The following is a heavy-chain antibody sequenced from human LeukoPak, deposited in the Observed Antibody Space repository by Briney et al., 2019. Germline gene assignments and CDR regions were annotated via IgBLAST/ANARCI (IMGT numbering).Heavy chain of an antibody. CDR3: AKDPPTRNYYDSSGPPDY. CDR1: GFTFSSYG. CDR2: IRYDGNNK. J-gene: IGHJ4*02. D-gene: IGHD3-22*01. V-gene: IGHV3-30*02. Sequence: GGSLRLSCGASGFTFSSYGMHWVRQAPGKGLEWVAFIRYDGNNKYQPDSVKGRFTISRDNSKNTLYLQMNSLRAEDTAVYYCAKDPPTRNYYDSSGPPDYWGQGTLVTVSS.